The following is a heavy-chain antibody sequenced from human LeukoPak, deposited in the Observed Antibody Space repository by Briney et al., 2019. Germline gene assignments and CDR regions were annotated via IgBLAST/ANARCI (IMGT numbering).Heavy chain of an antibody. D-gene: IGHD6-13*01. CDR2: IYYSGST. Sequence: GSLRLSCAASGFTFSSYEMNWVRQAPGKGLEWIGYIYYSGSTNYNPSLKSRVTISVDTSNNQFSLKLTSVTAADTAVYYCATVGLAAAGAFWGQGTLVTVSS. J-gene: IGHJ4*02. CDR1: GFTFSSYE. CDR3: ATVGLAAAGAF. V-gene: IGHV4-59*08.